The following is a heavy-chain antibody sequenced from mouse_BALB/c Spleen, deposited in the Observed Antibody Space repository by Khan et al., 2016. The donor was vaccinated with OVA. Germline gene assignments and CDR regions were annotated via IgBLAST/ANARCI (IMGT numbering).Heavy chain of an antibody. CDR3: ARSPTWFAY. V-gene: IGHV9-3-1*01. CDR1: GYSFTDYG. CDR2: INTYTGEP. Sequence: QIQLVQSGPELKKPGETVKISCKASGYSFTDYGMNWVKQAPGKGLKWMGWINTYTGEPAYADDFKGRFAFSLETSASTAYLQINNLKNEDTAIYFWARSPTWFAYWGQGTLVTVSA. J-gene: IGHJ3*01.